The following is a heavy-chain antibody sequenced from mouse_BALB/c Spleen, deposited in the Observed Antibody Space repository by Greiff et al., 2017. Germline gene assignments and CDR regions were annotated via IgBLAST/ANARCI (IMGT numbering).Heavy chain of an antibody. V-gene: IGHV5-6-3*01. J-gene: IGHJ4*01. Sequence: EVKLMESGGGLVKPGGSLKLSCAASGFTFSSYAMSWVRQSPEKRLELVATINSNGGSTYYPDSVKGRFTISRDNAKNTLYLQMSSLKSEDTAMYYCARAKLDYGIYAMDYWGQGTSVTVSS. CDR3: ARAKLDYGIYAMDY. CDR1: GFTFSSYA. CDR2: INSNGGST. D-gene: IGHD2-1*01.